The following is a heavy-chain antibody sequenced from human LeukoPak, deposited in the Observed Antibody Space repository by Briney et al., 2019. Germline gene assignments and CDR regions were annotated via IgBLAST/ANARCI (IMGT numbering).Heavy chain of an antibody. V-gene: IGHV5-10-1*04. CDR3: ARHLSDITSSPNY. D-gene: IGHD2-2*01. CDR2: IDPSDSYT. Sequence: GESLKISCQGSGYRFTSYWISWVRQMPGKGLEWMGRIDPSDSYTNYSPSFQDEVTISADKSISTAYLQWTSLKASDTAMYYCARHLSDITSSPNYWGPGTLVTVSS. CDR1: GYRFTSYW. J-gene: IGHJ4*02.